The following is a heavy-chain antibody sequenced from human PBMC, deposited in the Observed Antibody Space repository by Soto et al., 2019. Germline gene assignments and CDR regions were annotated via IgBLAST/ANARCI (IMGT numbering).Heavy chain of an antibody. V-gene: IGHV3-30*18. D-gene: IGHD3-22*01. CDR2: ISNDGGDK. CDR1: GFTLGTYG. J-gene: IGHJ3*02. CDR3: AKEFFDSSGFYPSLDALDI. Sequence: QVQLAESGGGVFQPGRSLTITCAASGFTLGTYGMHWVRQAPGKGLEWVAVISNDGGDKYYSDSVMGRFTISRDNSKNTLFLQMNSLRAEDTAVYFCAKEFFDSSGFYPSLDALDIWGQGTVVTVSS.